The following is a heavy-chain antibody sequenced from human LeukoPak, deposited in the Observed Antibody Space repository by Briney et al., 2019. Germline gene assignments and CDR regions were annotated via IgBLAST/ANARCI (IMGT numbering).Heavy chain of an antibody. CDR2: ISSSGST. Sequence: PSETLSLTCTVSGDSISSGDYYWSWIRKPAVKGLEWIGRISSSGSTNYNPSLKSRVTISVDTSKNQFSLKLSSVTAADTAVYFCARGPYSYDSSGAFDIWGQGTMVTVSS. D-gene: IGHD3-22*01. CDR1: GDSISSGDYY. CDR3: ARGPYSYDSSGAFDI. V-gene: IGHV4-61*02. J-gene: IGHJ3*02.